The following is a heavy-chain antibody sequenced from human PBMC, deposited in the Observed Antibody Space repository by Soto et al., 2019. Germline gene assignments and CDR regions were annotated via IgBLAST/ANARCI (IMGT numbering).Heavy chain of an antibody. D-gene: IGHD3-3*01. CDR1: GGSISTSDYT. V-gene: IGHV4-30-2*01. CDR2: VYHSRAT. Sequence: QLQLQESGSGLIKPSQTLSLTCAVSGGSISTSDYTWSWIRQPPGRGLEWIGSVYHSRATHYMPSLKNRLTRSLDKSKDHLSLDLTSVTAADTAVYYCVRERTIFGVAPGGGVDVWGQGTTVTVSS. CDR3: VRERTIFGVAPGGGVDV. J-gene: IGHJ6*02.